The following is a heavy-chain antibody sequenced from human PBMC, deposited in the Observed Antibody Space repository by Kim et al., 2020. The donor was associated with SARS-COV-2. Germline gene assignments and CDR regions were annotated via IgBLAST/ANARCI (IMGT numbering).Heavy chain of an antibody. V-gene: IGHV4-61*03. Sequence: PSLKRRVTLAVDTSKDHFSLKLSAVTAADTAVYYCARGMRSSGKVTFDYWGQGTLVTVSS. D-gene: IGHD2-8*01. J-gene: IGHJ4*02. CDR3: ARGMRSSGKVTFDY.